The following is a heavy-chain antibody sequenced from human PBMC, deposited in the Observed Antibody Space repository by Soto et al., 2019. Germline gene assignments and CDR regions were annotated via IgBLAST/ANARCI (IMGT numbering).Heavy chain of an antibody. CDR2: ISFSGSTI. V-gene: IGHV3-11*01. CDR1: GFFFDNYA. D-gene: IGHD3-16*01. CDR3: AGGDSGSFDS. J-gene: IGHJ4*02. Sequence: PGGSLRLSCVTSGFFFDNYAMHWVRQAPGKGPEWVSYISFSGSTIYYADSVKGRFTISRDNAKNSLYLQMNNLRPEDTAVYYCAGGDSGSFDSWGQGTLVTVSS.